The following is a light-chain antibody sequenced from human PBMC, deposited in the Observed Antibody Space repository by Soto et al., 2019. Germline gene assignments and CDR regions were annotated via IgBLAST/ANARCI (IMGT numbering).Light chain of an antibody. CDR3: QQRYNWPLT. CDR2: EAS. J-gene: IGKJ4*01. CDR1: QNVDTS. V-gene: IGKV3-11*01. Sequence: DIVLTQSPGTLPLSPGETAYLSCRASQNVDTSLACYQQRPGRAPRLLMSEASRRAAGIPARFSGTGSGTDFTLIINSLEPEDVAVYYCQQRYNWPLTFGAGTRVEI.